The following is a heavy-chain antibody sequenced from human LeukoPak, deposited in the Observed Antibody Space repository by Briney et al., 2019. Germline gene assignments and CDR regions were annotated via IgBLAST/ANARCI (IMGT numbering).Heavy chain of an antibody. CDR1: GFTFSSHA. Sequence: GRSLRLSCAASGFTFSSHAMHWVRQAPGKGLEWVAVISYDGSNKYYADSVKGRFTISRDNSKNTLYLQMNSLRAEDTAVYYCARGLDYWGQGTLVTVSS. CDR2: ISYDGSNK. CDR3: ARGLDY. J-gene: IGHJ4*02. V-gene: IGHV3-30-3*01.